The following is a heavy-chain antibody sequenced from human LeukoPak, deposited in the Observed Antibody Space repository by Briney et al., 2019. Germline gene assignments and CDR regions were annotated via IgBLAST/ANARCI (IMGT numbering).Heavy chain of an antibody. J-gene: IGHJ3*02. CDR1: GFTFDDYA. CDR2: ISWNSGSI. V-gene: IGHV3-9*01. CDR3: AKDISPPQSNTNFDAFDI. Sequence: GGSLRLSCVASGFTFDDYAMHWVRQAPGKGLEWVSGISWNSGSIGYADSVKGRFTISRDNAKNSLYLQMNSLRAEDTALYYCAKDISPPQSNTNFDAFDIWGQGTMVTVSS.